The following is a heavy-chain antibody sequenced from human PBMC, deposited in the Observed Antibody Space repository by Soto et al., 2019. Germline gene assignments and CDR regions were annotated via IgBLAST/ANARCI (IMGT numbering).Heavy chain of an antibody. CDR3: TTDHRPYYDFWSGYWGGYYYYGMDV. CDR1: GFTFSNAW. J-gene: IGHJ6*02. V-gene: IGHV3-15*07. Sequence: GGSLRLSCAASGFTFSNAWMNWVRQAPGKGLEWVGRIKSKTDGGTTDYAAPVKGRFTISRDDSKNTLYLQMNSLKTEDTAVYYCTTDHRPYYDFWSGYWGGYYYYGMDVWGQGTTVTVSS. CDR2: IKSKTDGGTT. D-gene: IGHD3-3*01.